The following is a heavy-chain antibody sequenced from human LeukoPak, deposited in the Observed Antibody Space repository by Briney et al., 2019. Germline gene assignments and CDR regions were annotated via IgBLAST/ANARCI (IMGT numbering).Heavy chain of an antibody. V-gene: IGHV4-34*01. J-gene: IGHJ5*02. CDR2: INHSGST. CDR1: GGSFSGYY. D-gene: IGHD2-2*01. Sequence: SETLSLTCAVYGGSFSGYYWSWIRQPPGKGLEWIGEINHSGSTNYNPSLKSRVTISVDTSKNQFSLKLSSVTAADTAVYYCARGRGYCSSTSCYYWSDPWGQGTLVTVSS. CDR3: ARGRGYCSSTSCYYWSDP.